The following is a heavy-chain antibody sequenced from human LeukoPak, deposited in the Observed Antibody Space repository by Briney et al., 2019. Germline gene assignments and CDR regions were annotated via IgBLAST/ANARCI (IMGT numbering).Heavy chain of an antibody. D-gene: IGHD6-13*01. CDR3: ARRWGGSSWTAC. CDR1: GGSISSSVYY. J-gene: IGHJ4*02. Sequence: PSETLSLTCIVSGGSISSSVYYWAWIRQPPGKGLEWIGNINYSGSTYYNPSLKSRVTISVDTSKNQFSLKLSSVTAADTAVYYCARRWGGSSWTACWGQGTLVIVSS. V-gene: IGHV4-39*01. CDR2: INYSGST.